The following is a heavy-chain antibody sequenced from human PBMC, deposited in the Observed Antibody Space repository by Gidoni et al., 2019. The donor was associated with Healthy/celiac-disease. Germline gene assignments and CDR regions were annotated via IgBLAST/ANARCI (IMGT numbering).Heavy chain of an antibody. CDR3: ARGLYYGSGSYN. Sequence: QLQLQESGPGLVKPSETLSLTCTVSCCSISSSSYYWGWIRQPPGKGLEWIGSIYYSGSTYYNPSLKSRVTISVDTSKNQFSLKLSSVTAADTAVYYCARGLYYGSGSYNWGQGTLVTVSS. D-gene: IGHD3-10*01. V-gene: IGHV4-39*01. J-gene: IGHJ4*02. CDR2: IYYSGST. CDR1: CCSISSSSYY.